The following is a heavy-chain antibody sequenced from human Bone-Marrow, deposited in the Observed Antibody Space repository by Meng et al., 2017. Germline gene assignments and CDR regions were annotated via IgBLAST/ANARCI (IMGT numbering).Heavy chain of an antibody. D-gene: IGHD6-13*01. Sequence: QMQLVTAGAEVKQPGASVRVSCKASGYTFTGYYIHWVRQAPGQGLEWLGRIDCNNGGAIYAQKFQDRVTMTRDTSITTAYMDLSRLTSDDTAVYYCARDAGRAAGPRWGQGTLVTVSS. V-gene: IGHV1-2*06. CDR1: GYTFTGYY. CDR2: IDCNNGGA. CDR3: ARDAGRAAGPR. J-gene: IGHJ4*02.